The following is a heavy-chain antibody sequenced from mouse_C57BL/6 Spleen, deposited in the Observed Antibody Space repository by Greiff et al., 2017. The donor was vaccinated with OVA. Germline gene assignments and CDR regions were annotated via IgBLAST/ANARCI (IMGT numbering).Heavy chain of an antibody. CDR2: ISSGGRYT. Sequence: EVHLVESGGDLVKPGGSLKLSCAASGFTFSSYGMSWVRQTPDKRLEWVANISSGGRYTSYPDSVKGRFTISRDNAKNTLYLQMSGLKSEDTAMYYCARALTGTFDYWGHGTTLTVSS. V-gene: IGHV5-6*01. D-gene: IGHD4-1*01. CDR1: GFTFSSYG. CDR3: ARALTGTFDY. J-gene: IGHJ2*01.